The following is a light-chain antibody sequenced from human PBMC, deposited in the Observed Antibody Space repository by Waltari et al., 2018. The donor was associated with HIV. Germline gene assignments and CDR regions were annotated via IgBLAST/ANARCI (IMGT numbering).Light chain of an antibody. Sequence: DIVMTQSPATLSVFPGERVTLSCRASQSVGSSLAWYQQKPGQAPRPLIYGASTRAAGIPARFSGSGSGTDFTLTISSLQSEDFALYYCQQYNNGPPLSFGGGTKVEIK. CDR1: QSVGSS. CDR3: QQYNNGPPLS. J-gene: IGKJ4*01. CDR2: GAS. V-gene: IGKV3-15*01.